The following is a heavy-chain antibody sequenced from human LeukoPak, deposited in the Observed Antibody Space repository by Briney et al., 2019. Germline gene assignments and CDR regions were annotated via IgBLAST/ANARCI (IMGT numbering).Heavy chain of an antibody. CDR1: GFTFDDYA. D-gene: IGHD3-22*01. V-gene: IGHV3-9*01. CDR3: ARDYYYDSSGPLDY. J-gene: IGHJ4*02. Sequence: PGRSLRLSCAASGFTFDDYAMHWVRQAPGKGLEWVSGISWNSGSIGYADSVKGRFTISRDNAKNTLYLQMNSLRAEDTAVYYCARDYYYDSSGPLDYWGQGTLVTVSS. CDR2: ISWNSGSI.